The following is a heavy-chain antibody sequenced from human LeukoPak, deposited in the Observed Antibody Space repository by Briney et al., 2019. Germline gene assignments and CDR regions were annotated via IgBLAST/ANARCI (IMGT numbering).Heavy chain of an antibody. CDR2: INHSGST. V-gene: IGHV4-39*07. CDR1: GGSISSSSYY. CDR3: ARVGGYDYVWGSPSDAFDI. Sequence: SETLSLTCTVSGGSISSSSYYWGWIRQPPGKGLEWIGEINHSGSTNYNPSLKSRVTISVDTSKNQFSLKLSSVTAADAAVYYCARVGGYDYVWGSPSDAFDIWGQGTIVTVSS. J-gene: IGHJ3*02. D-gene: IGHD3-16*01.